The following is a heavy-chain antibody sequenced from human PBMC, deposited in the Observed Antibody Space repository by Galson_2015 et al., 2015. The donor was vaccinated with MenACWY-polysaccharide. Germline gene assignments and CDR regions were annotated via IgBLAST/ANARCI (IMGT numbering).Heavy chain of an antibody. D-gene: IGHD3-22*01. CDR3: ARIGGMNKGNYYNYGWFDP. CDR2: IHYGGGT. CDR1: GGSMSPYH. J-gene: IGHJ5*02. Sequence: SETLSLTCTVSGGSMSPYHWTWIRQSPGKGLEWLGWIHYGGGTKYSPSLKSRVTISVDTSENQFSLKLSSVTTADTAVYYCARIGGMNKGNYYNYGWFDPWGQGTLVTVSS. V-gene: IGHV4-59*01.